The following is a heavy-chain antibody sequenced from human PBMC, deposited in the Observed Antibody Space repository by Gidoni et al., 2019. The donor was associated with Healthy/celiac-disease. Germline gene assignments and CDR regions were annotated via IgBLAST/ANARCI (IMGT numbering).Heavy chain of an antibody. D-gene: IGHD5-18*01. Sequence: QVQLQQWGAGLLKPSETLSLTCAVYGGSFSGYYWSWIRQPPGKGLEWIGEINHSGSTNYNPSLKSRVTISVDTSKNQFSLKLSSVTAADTAVYYCARGRSGYSYGYLTYYYYYGMDVWGQGTTVTVSS. J-gene: IGHJ6*02. CDR1: GGSFSGYY. CDR3: ARGRSGYSYGYLTYYYYYGMDV. CDR2: INHSGST. V-gene: IGHV4-34*01.